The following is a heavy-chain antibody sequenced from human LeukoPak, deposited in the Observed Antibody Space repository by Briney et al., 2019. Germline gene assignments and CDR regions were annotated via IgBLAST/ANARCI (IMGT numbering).Heavy chain of an antibody. D-gene: IGHD5-24*01. CDR3: ARDGYNFPPAEYFQH. V-gene: IGHV1-69*13. J-gene: IGHJ1*01. Sequence: GASVKVSCKASGGTFSSYAISWVRQAPGQGLEWMGGIIPIFGTANYAQKFQGRVTITADESTSTAYMELSSLRSEDTAVYYCARDGYNFPPAEYFQHWGQGTLVTVSS. CDR2: IIPIFGTA. CDR1: GGTFSSYA.